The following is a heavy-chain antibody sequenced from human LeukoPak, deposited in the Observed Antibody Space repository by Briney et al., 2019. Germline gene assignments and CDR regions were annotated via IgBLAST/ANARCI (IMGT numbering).Heavy chain of an antibody. V-gene: IGHV4-39*01. D-gene: IGHD6-13*01. CDR1: GGALSISSYY. CDR2: IYYSGST. CDR3: SRHAQQLGVRTPFDY. J-gene: IGHJ4*02. Sequence: PSETLSLTCTVSGGALSISSYYWGWIRQPPGKGLEWIGSIYYSGSTYYNPSLKSRVTISVDTSKNQFSLKLISVTAADTAVYYFSRHAQQLGVRTPFDYWGQGTLVTVSS.